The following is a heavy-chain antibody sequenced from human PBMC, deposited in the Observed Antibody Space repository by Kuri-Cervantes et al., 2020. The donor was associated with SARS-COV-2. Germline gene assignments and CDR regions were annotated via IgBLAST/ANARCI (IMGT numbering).Heavy chain of an antibody. J-gene: IGHJ6*03. CDR2: ISYDGSNK. CDR3: ARDQKYYDFWSGYSTRANYYYYYMDI. Sequence: LSLPCAASGFPFRRYAMHWVRQAPGKGLEWVAVISYDGSNKYYADAVKRRFTNSRDNSKNTLYLQMNSLRAEDTAVYYCARDQKYYDFWSGYSTRANYYYYYMDIGGKGTTFTSP. V-gene: IGHV3-30*14. D-gene: IGHD3-3*01. CDR1: GFPFRRYA.